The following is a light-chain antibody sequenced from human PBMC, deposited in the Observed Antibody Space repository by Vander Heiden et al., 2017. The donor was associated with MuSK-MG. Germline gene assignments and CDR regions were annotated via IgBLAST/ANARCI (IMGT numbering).Light chain of an antibody. V-gene: IGKV1-5*03. J-gene: IGKJ5*01. Sequence: DIQMTQSPSTLSASVGDRVTITCRASQSISSWLAWYQQKPGKAPKLLIYKASSLESGVPSRFSGSGSGTEFTLTISGLQPDDFATYYCQQDNSYPITFGQGTQLEIK. CDR2: KAS. CDR3: QQDNSYPIT. CDR1: QSISSW.